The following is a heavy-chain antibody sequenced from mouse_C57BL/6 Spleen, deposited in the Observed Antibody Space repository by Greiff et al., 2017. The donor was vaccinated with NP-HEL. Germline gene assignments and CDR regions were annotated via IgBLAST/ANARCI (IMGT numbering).Heavy chain of an antibody. CDR1: GYTFTSYW. Sequence: QVQLKQPGAELVRPGSSVKLSCKASGYTFTSYWMHWVKQRPIQGLEWIGNIDPSDSETHYNQKFKDKATLTVDKTSSTAYMQLSSLTSEDSAVYYCARGYPDYWGQGTTLTVSS. V-gene: IGHV1-52*01. CDR2: IDPSDSET. J-gene: IGHJ2*01. CDR3: ARGYPDY. D-gene: IGHD3-1*01.